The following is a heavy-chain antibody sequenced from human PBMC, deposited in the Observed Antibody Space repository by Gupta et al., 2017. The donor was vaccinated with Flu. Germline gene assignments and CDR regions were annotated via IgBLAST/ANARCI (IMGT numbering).Heavy chain of an antibody. CDR3: AREAYSGSYYRSSFDY. CDR2: IWYDGSNK. J-gene: IGHJ4*02. D-gene: IGHD1-26*01. V-gene: IGHV3-33*01. Sequence: QVQLGESGGGVVKHGGSRGVCGAGAGLASGNAGMHWVRQAPGKGLEWVAVIWYDGSNKYYADSVKGRFTISRDNSKNTLYLQMNSLRAEDTAVYYCAREAYSGSYYRSSFDYWGQGTLVTVSS. CDR1: GLASGNAG.